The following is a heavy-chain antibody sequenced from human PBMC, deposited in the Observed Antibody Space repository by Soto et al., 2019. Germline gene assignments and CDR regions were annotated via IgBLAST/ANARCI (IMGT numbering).Heavy chain of an antibody. Sequence: SVKVSCKASGGTFSSYAISWVRQAPGQGLEWMGGIIPIFGTANYAQKFQGRVTITADESTSTAYMELSSLRSEDTAVYYCAREGYCSSTSCYYFDYWGQGTLVTVSS. CDR3: AREGYCSSTSCYYFDY. J-gene: IGHJ4*02. V-gene: IGHV1-69*13. CDR1: GGTFSSYA. D-gene: IGHD2-2*01. CDR2: IIPIFGTA.